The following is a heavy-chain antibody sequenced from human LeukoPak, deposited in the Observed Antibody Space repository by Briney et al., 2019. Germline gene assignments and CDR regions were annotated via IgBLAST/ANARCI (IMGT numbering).Heavy chain of an antibody. CDR2: IHDSGRT. J-gene: IGHJ4*02. V-gene: IGHV4-59*01. D-gene: IGHD1-26*01. CDR1: DGSISNYY. Sequence: SETLSLTCTVSDGSISNYYWNWIRQPPGKGLEWIGYIHDSGRTNYNPSLKSRVTISVDTSKNQFSLKLSSVTAADTAVYHCARGRGSGISPGTYWGQGSLATVSS. CDR3: ARGRGSGISPGTY.